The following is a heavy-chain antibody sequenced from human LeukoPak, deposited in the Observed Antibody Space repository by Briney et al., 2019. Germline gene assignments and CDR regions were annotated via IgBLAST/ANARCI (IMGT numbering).Heavy chain of an antibody. V-gene: IGHV5-10-1*01. J-gene: IGHJ4*02. D-gene: IGHD4-23*01. CDR2: IDPSDSYT. Sequence: GESLQGSCQGSGYTFSRNWISWVRQMPGKGLEWMGRIDPSDSYTNYSPSFQGHVTISADKYISTAYLQWSSLKASDTAMYYCARVVNHDFDYWGQGTLVTVSS. CDR1: GYTFSRNW. CDR3: ARVVNHDFDY.